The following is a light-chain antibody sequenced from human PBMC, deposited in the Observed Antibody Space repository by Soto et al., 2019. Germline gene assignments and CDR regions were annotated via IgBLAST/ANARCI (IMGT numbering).Light chain of an antibody. Sequence: EIVLTQSPGTLSLSPGERATLSCRASQSVSSIYLAWYQQKPGQAPRLLIYGASSRATGIPDRFSGSGSGTDFTLTISRLEPEDFAVYYCQQLNSYPYTFGQGTKLEIK. V-gene: IGKV3-20*01. CDR2: GAS. CDR3: QQLNSYPYT. J-gene: IGKJ2*01. CDR1: QSVSSIY.